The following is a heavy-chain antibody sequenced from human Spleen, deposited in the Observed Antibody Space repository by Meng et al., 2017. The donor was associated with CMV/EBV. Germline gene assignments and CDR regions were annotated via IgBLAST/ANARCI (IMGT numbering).Heavy chain of an antibody. J-gene: IGHJ3*02. V-gene: IGHV3-21*01. CDR3: ARGKLAAILSDI. CDR1: GLTFSSYS. CDR2: ISSSSSYI. Sequence: GESLKISCAASGLTFSSYSMNWVRQAPGKGLEWVSSISSSSSYIYYADSVKGRFTISRDNAKNSLYLQMNSLRAEDTAVYYCARGKLAAILSDIWGQGTMVTVSS. D-gene: IGHD3-16*01.